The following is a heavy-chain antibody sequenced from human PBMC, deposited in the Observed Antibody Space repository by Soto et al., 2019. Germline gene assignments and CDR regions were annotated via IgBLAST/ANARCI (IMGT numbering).Heavy chain of an antibody. V-gene: IGHV4-31*03. CDR1: GGSISSGGYY. Sequence: SETLSLTCTVSGGSISSGGYYWSWIRQHPGKGLEWIGYIYYSGSTYYNPSLKSRVTISVDTSKNQFSLKLSSVTAADTAVYYCARDFSKYREKEENNWFDPWGQGKLVTVS. CDR2: IYYSGST. D-gene: IGHD5-12*01. CDR3: ARDFSKYREKEENNWFDP. J-gene: IGHJ5*02.